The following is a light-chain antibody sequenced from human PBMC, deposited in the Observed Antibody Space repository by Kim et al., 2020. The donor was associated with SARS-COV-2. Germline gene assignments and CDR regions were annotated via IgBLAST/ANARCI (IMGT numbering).Light chain of an antibody. CDR1: CNNVGHLG. V-gene: IGLV10-54*04. J-gene: IGLJ3*02. CDR2: RKN. Sequence: TAPLSGTGNCNNVGHLGAAWLHQPPGPPPKLLASRKNTRPSGISERFSACRSGNTASLTITGLQPEDEAGCYCSSWDSSLAAWVFGGGTKLTVL. CDR3: SSWDSSLAAWV.